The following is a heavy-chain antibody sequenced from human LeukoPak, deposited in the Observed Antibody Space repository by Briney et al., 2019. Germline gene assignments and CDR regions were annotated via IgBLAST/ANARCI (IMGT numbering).Heavy chain of an antibody. CDR1: GGSISSYY. V-gene: IGHV4-59*01. CDR3: ARGPGYSYSLSYYFDY. Sequence: PSETLSLTCTVSGGSISSYYWSWIRQPPAKGLEWIGYYYYSGSTNYNPSLKSRVTISVDTSKNQFSLKLSSVTAADTAVYYCARGPGYSYSLSYYFDYWGQGTLVTVSS. J-gene: IGHJ4*02. D-gene: IGHD5-18*01. CDR2: YYYSGST.